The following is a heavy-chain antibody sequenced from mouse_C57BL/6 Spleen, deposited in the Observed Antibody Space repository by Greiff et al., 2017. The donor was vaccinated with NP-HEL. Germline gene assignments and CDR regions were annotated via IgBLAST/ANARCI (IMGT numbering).Heavy chain of an antibody. CDR1: GYAFSSSW. D-gene: IGHD2-4*01. J-gene: IGHJ2*01. CDR3: ATYDYLFDY. CDR2: IYPGDGDT. Sequence: VKLMESGPELVKPGASVKISCKASGYAFSSSWMNWVKQRPGKGLEWIGRIYPGDGDTNYNGKFKGKATLTADKSSSTAYMQLSSLTSEDSAVYFCATYDYLFDYWGQGTTLTVSS. V-gene: IGHV1-82*01.